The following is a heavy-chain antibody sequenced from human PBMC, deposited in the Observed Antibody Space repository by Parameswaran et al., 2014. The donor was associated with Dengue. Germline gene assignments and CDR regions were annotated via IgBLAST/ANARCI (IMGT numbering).Heavy chain of an antibody. CDR2: ISSSSSYI. J-gene: IGHJ6*03. D-gene: IGHD2-15*01. CDR3: AKTGSQDIVVVAAASLGYYYYYMDV. Sequence: WIRQPPGKGLEWVSSISSSSSYIYYADSLKGRFTISRDNARNSLYLQMSSLRAEDTAVYYCAKTGSQDIVVVAAASLGYYYYYMDVWGKGTTVTVSS. V-gene: IGHV3-21*01.